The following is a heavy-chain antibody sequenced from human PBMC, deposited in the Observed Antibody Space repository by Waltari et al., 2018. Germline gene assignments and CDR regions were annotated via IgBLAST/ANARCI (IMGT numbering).Heavy chain of an antibody. CDR2: NHHSGGT. V-gene: IGHV4-4*02. CDR3: ARVSGGCSSTSCYLDS. J-gene: IGHJ4*02. D-gene: IGHD2-2*01. CDR1: GVSIYSHNW. Sequence: QVQLQESGPGLVKPSGTLSLTCAVSGVSIYSHNWWNWVRRSPGKGLVWIGENHHSGGTRFNMSFKSRVAISLDNSKNQFSLDLTSVTAADTAFYYCARVSGGCSSTSCYLDSWGPGILVTVSS.